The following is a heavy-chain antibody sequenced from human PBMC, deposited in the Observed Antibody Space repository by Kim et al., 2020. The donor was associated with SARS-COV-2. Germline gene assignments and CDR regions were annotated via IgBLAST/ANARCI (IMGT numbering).Heavy chain of an antibody. Sequence: GGSLRLSCEASGFTFISYAMGWVRQAPGKGLEWVSGISCGGSNTFYADSVKGRFTITRDNSQNTLYLQMKRVTAEDTAVYYCAREDYNYYQWGVFDYWGQGTRVTVSS. CDR2: ISCGGSNT. D-gene: IGHD4-4*01. V-gene: IGHV3-23*01. CDR3: AREDYNYYQWGVFDY. CDR1: GFTFISYA. J-gene: IGHJ4*02.